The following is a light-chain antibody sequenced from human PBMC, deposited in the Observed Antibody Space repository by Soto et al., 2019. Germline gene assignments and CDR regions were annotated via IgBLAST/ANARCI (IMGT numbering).Light chain of an antibody. CDR1: KLGDKY. CDR3: QAWDSSTGVNCF. Sequence: SYELTQPPSVSVSPGQTASITCSGDKLGDKYACWYQQKPGQSPVLVIYQDSKRPSGIPERFSGSNSGNTATLTISGTQAMDEADYYCQAWDSSTGVNCFFGTGTKLTVL. V-gene: IGLV3-1*01. CDR2: QDS. J-gene: IGLJ1*01.